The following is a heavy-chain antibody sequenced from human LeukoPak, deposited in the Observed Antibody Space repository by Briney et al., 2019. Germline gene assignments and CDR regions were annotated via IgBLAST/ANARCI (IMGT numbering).Heavy chain of an antibody. CDR3: AKDRYSGSFNWFDP. V-gene: IGHV3-23*01. Sequence: PGGSLRLACAASGFTFSDYAMSWVRQAPGKGLEWVSGISGSGGRTYYADSLKGRFTISRDNSKNTLYLQMNSLRAEDTAVYYCAKDRYSGSFNWFDPWGQGTLVTVSS. D-gene: IGHD1-26*01. CDR1: GFTFSDYA. CDR2: ISGSGGRT. J-gene: IGHJ5*02.